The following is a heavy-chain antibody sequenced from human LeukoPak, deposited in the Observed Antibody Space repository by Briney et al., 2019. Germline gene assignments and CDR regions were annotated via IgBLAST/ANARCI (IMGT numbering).Heavy chain of an antibody. CDR1: GFTFTDYQ. Sequence: PGGSLRLSPAASGFTFTDYQMSWIRQAPGKGLEWVSYISSSSSYTYYADSVKGRFTISRDNAKNSLYLQMNSLRAEDTAVYYCASGSGYMPGGQGTLVTVSS. CDR2: ISSSSSYT. V-gene: IGHV3-11*03. D-gene: IGHD3-22*01. J-gene: IGHJ4*02. CDR3: ASGSGYMP.